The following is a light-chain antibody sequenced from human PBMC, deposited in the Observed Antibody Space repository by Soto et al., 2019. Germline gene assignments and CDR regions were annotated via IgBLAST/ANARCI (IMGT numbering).Light chain of an antibody. CDR1: QSVSSTS. Sequence: EIVLTQSPGTLSLSPGERATLSCRASQSVSSTSLEWYQQKPGQAPRLLMYGVSSRATGIPDRFSGSGSGTDFTLTINRVEPEDFAVYFCQQYDNSVWTFGQGTRVEIK. CDR2: GVS. J-gene: IGKJ1*01. CDR3: QQYDNSVWT. V-gene: IGKV3-20*01.